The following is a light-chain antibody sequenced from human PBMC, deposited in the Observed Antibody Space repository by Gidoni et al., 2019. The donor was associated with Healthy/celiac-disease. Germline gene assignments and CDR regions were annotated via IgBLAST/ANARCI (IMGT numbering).Light chain of an antibody. Sequence: DIQMTQSPSSLSASVGDRVTITCRASQSIRSYLNWYQQKPGKAPKLLIYTASSLQSWVPSRFSGSGSGTDFPLTISSLQPEDFATYYFQQSYSTPWLTFGGGTKVEIK. CDR2: TAS. J-gene: IGKJ4*01. CDR3: QQSYSTPWLT. CDR1: QSIRSY. V-gene: IGKV1-39*01.